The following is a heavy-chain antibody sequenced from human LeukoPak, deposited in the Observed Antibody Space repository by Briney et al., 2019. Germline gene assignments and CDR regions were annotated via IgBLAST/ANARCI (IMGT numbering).Heavy chain of an antibody. CDR1: GGSISSYY. Sequence: SETLSLTCTVSGGSISSYYWSWIRQPPGKGLEGIGYIYYSGSTNYNPSLKSRVTISVDTSKNQFSLKLSSVTAADTAVYYCARDKSSGWFWFDPWGQETLVTVSS. J-gene: IGHJ5*02. V-gene: IGHV4-59*01. D-gene: IGHD6-19*01. CDR3: ARDKSSGWFWFDP. CDR2: IYYSGST.